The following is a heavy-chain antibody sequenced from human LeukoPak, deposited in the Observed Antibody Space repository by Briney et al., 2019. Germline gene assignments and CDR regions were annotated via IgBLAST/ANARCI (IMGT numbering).Heavy chain of an antibody. CDR1: GGTFSSYA. V-gene: IGHV1-69*05. CDR2: IITIFGTV. D-gene: IGHD3-10*01. CDR3: ARAPPMVRGAQGFDP. J-gene: IGHJ5*02. Sequence: GASVKVSCKASGGTFSSYAISWVRQAPGQGLEWMGGIITIFGTVNYEQKFQGRVTITTDESTSTAYMELSSLRSEDEAVYYCARAPPMVRGAQGFDPWGQGTLVTVSS.